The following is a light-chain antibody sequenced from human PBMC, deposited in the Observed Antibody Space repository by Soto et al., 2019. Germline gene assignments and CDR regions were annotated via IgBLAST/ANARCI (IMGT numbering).Light chain of an antibody. CDR3: QQRSNWPPTWT. V-gene: IGKV3-11*01. CDR2: DAS. J-gene: IGKJ1*01. CDR1: QSVSSY. Sequence: EIVLTQSPATLSLSPGDGATLSCRASQSVSSYLAWYQHKPGQAPXXLXYDASNRATGIPARFSGSGSGTDFTLTLSSLEPEEFAVYYCQQRSNWPPTWTFGQGTKVDIK.